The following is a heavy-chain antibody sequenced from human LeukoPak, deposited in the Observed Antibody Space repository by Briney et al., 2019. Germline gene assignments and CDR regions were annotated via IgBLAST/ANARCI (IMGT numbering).Heavy chain of an antibody. D-gene: IGHD4-17*01. Sequence: PSETLSLTCTVSGYSISSGYYWGWIRQPPGKGLEWIGSIYHSGSTYYNPSLKSRVAISVDTSKNQFSLKLSSVTAADTAVYYCVYDYGDYSFDYWGQGTLVTVSS. J-gene: IGHJ4*02. CDR2: IYHSGST. V-gene: IGHV4-38-2*02. CDR1: GYSISSGYY. CDR3: VYDYGDYSFDY.